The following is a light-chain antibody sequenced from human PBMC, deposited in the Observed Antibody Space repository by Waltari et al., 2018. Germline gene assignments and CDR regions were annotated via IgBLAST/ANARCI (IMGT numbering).Light chain of an antibody. V-gene: IGKV1-33*01. CDR3: QQSYKLPPT. CDR1: QDIRNY. J-gene: IGKJ1*01. CDR2: DAS. Sequence: DIQMTQSPSSLSASVGDRVTITCQASQDIRNYLNWYQLKPGKAPKLLIYDASNLETGVPSRFSGGGSGTDFTFTISSLQPEDFATYHCQQSYKLPPTFGLGTKVEI.